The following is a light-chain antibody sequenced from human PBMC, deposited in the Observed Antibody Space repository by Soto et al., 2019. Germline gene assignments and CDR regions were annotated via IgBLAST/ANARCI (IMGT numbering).Light chain of an antibody. J-gene: IGLJ2*01. V-gene: IGLV2-11*01. CDR3: CSYAGTYTHVV. CDR1: SSDVGGYNY. Sequence: QSALTQPASVSGSPGQSITISCTGTSSDVGGYNYVSWYQQHPGKAPKLMIYEVSNRPSGVPDRFSGSTSGNTASLTITGLQAEDEADYYCCSYAGTYTHVVFGGGTKLTVL. CDR2: EVS.